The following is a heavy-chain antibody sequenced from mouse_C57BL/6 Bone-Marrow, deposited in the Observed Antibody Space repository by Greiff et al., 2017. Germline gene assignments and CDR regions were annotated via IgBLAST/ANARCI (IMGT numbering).Heavy chain of an antibody. CDR3: ARLDY. J-gene: IGHJ4*01. CDR2: IWSGGST. CDR1: GFSLTSYG. Sequence: QVQLQQSGPGLVQPSQSLSITCTVSGFSLTSYGVHWVRQSPGKGLEWLGVIWSGGSTDYNAAFISRLSISKDNSKSQVFFKMHSLQADDTAIYYCARLDYWGQGTSVTVSS. V-gene: IGHV2-2*01.